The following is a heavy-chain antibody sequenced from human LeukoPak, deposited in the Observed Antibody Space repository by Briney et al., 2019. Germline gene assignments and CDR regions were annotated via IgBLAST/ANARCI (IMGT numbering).Heavy chain of an antibody. D-gene: IGHD3-9*01. J-gene: IGHJ5*02. CDR1: GGSFSGYY. V-gene: IGHV4-34*01. CDR2: INHSGST. CDR3: AILRYFDWSDPYNWFDP. Sequence: PSETLSLTCAVYGGSFSGYYWSWIRQPPGKGLEWIGEINHSGSTNYNPSLKSRVTISVDTSKNQFSLKLSSMTAADTAVYYCAILRYFDWSDPYNWFDPWGQGTLVTVSS.